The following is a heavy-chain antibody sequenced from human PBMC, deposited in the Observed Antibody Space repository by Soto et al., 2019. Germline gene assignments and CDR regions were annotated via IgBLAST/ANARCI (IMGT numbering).Heavy chain of an antibody. Sequence: SWTQPLSYTVSGGTIRNYYWSWIRQPPGKGLVWIGYIYYSGSTNYNPSLKSRVTISVDTSKNQFSLKLSSVTAADTAVYYCARQSYDFWSGYYKFWFDPWGQGTLVTVSS. J-gene: IGHJ5*02. D-gene: IGHD3-3*01. CDR2: IYYSGST. CDR3: ARQSYDFWSGYYKFWFDP. V-gene: IGHV4-59*08. CDR1: GGTIRNYY.